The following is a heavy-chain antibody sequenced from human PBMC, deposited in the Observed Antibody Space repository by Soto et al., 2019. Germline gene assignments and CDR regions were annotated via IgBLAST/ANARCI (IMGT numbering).Heavy chain of an antibody. V-gene: IGHV4-34*01. CDR3: ASSIHCSSTSCHQWPYYFDY. D-gene: IGHD2-2*01. J-gene: IGHJ4*02. CDR2: INHSGST. Sequence: LSLTCAVYGGSFSGYYWSWIRQPPGKGLEWIGEINHSGSTNYNPSLKSRVTISVDTSKNQFSLKLSSVTAADTAVYYCASSIHCSSTSCHQWPYYFDYWGQGTLVTVSS. CDR1: GGSFSGYY.